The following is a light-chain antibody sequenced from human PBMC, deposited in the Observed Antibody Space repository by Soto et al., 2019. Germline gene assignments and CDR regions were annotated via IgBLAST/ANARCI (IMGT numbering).Light chain of an antibody. Sequence: EIVMTQSPATLSVSPGERATLSCRASQSVGRNYLAWFQHKPGQAPRLLIYDASNRATGIPARFSGSGSGTDFTLTISSLEPEDFAVYYCQQRSNWPPWTFGQGTKVDIK. CDR3: QQRSNWPPWT. J-gene: IGKJ1*01. CDR2: DAS. CDR1: QSVGRNY. V-gene: IGKV3-11*01.